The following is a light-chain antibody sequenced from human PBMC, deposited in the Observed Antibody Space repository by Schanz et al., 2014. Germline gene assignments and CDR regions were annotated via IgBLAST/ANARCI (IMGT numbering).Light chain of an antibody. Sequence: QSALTQPPSASGSPGQSVTISCTGTSSDVGGYNYVSWYQQHPGEAPKLMIYEVTKRPSGVPDRFSGSKSGNTASLTVSGLQAEDEADYYCHSYDTSLAGQVFGTGTKLTVL. V-gene: IGLV2-8*01. CDR2: EVT. CDR1: SSDVGGYNY. J-gene: IGLJ1*01. CDR3: HSYDTSLAGQV.